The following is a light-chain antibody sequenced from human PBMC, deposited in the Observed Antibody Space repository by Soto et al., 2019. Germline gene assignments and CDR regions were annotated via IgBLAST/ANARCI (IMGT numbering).Light chain of an antibody. CDR2: DVS. Sequence: QSVLTQPASVSGSPGQSITISCTGTSSDVGGYNYVSWYQHHPGKAPKLIIYDVSNRPSGVSNRFSGSKSGNTASLTISGLQPEDEADYYCSSYTSSSTLVFGTGTQLTVL. J-gene: IGLJ7*01. V-gene: IGLV2-14*03. CDR3: SSYTSSSTLV. CDR1: SSDVGGYNY.